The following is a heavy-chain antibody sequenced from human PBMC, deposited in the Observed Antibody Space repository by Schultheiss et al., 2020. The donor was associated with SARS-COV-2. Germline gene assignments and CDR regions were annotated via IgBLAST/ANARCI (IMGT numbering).Heavy chain of an antibody. CDR3: ARDITIFGVVMGGMDV. CDR1: GYTFTSHG. Sequence: ASVKVSCKTSGYTFTSHGISWVRQAPGQGLEWMGWISAYNGNTNYAQKLQGRVTMTTDTSTSTAYMELRSLRSDDTAVYYCARDITIFGVVMGGMDVWGQGTTVTVSS. V-gene: IGHV1-18*04. CDR2: ISAYNGNT. J-gene: IGHJ6*02. D-gene: IGHD3-3*01.